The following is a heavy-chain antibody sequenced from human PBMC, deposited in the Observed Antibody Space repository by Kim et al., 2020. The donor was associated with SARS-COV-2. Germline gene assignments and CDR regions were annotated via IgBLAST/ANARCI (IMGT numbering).Heavy chain of an antibody. D-gene: IGHD1-26*01. J-gene: IGHJ3*02. CDR2: IYYSGST. CDR3: ARGDEAGSAFDI. Sequence: SETLSLTCTVSGGSISSSSYFCGWIRQPPGKGLEWIGSIYYSGSTYYNPSLKSRVTISVDTSKNQFSLKLSSVTAADTAVYYCARGDEAGSAFDIWGQGT. CDR1: GGSISSSSYF. V-gene: IGHV4-39*07.